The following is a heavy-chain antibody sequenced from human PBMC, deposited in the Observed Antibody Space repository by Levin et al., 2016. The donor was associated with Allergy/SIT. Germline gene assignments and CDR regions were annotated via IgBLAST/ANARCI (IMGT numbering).Heavy chain of an antibody. D-gene: IGHD6-6*01. CDR2: IYSGGST. CDR1: GFTVSSNY. CDR3: AREFGGAARPVYYYYMDV. J-gene: IGHJ6*03. V-gene: IGHV3-53*01. Sequence: GESLKISCAASGFTVSSNYMSWVRQAPGKGLEWVSVIYSGGSTYYADSVKGRFTISRDNSKNTLYLQMNSLRAEDTAVYYCAREFGGAARPVYYYYMDVWGKGTTVTVSS.